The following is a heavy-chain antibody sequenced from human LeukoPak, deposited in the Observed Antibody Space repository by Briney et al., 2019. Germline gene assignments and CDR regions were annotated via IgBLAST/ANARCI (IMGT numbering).Heavy chain of an antibody. J-gene: IGHJ3*02. CDR2: TYYRSRWFT. CDR1: GDSDSSNNAA. CDR3: VRGSALDI. V-gene: IGHV6-1*01. Sequence: SQTLSLTCAISGDSDSSNNAAWNWIRQSPSSGLEWLGRTYYRSRWFTDYALSVKSRITINPDTSRNQFSLQLNSVSPEDTAVYYCVRGSALDIWGQGTMVTVSS.